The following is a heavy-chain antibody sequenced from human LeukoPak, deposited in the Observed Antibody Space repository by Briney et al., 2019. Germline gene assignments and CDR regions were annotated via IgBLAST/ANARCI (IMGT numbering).Heavy chain of an antibody. V-gene: IGHV3-21*01. D-gene: IGHD3-3*01. J-gene: IGHJ5*02. CDR2: ISSSSSYI. CDR1: GFTFSSYG. CDR3: ARGTGTIFGVVIKRNWFDP. Sequence: SGGSLRLSCAASGFTFSSYGMNWVRQAPGKGLEWDSSISSSSSYIYYADSVKGRFTISRDNAKNSLYLQMNSLRAEDTAVYYCARGTGTIFGVVIKRNWFDPWGQGTLVTVSS.